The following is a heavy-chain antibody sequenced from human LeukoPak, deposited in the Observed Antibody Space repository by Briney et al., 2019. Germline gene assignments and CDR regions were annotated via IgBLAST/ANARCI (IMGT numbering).Heavy chain of an antibody. J-gene: IGHJ3*02. CDR3: AREVEGFDI. CDR1: GFTFSSYS. V-gene: IGHV3-48*01. Sequence: PGGSLRLSCAASGFTFSSYSMNWVRQAPGKGLEWVSYISSRSSTIYYADSVKGGFTISRDNAKNSLYVQMNSLRAEDTAVYYCAREVEGFDIWGQGTMVTVSS. CDR2: ISSRSSTI.